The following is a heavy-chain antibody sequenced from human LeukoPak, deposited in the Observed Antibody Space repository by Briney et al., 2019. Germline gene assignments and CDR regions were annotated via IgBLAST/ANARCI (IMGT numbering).Heavy chain of an antibody. CDR1: GCSFTSYW. CDR3: ARLPYYDFWSGYYTGIDY. V-gene: IGHV5-51*01. J-gene: IGHJ4*02. CDR2: IYPGGSDT. D-gene: IGHD3-3*01. Sequence: GESLKISCKGSGCSFTSYWIGWVRQMPGKGLEWMGIIYPGGSDTRHSPSFQGQVTISADKSISTAYLQWSSLKASDTAMYYCARLPYYDFWSGYYTGIDYWGQGTLVTVSS.